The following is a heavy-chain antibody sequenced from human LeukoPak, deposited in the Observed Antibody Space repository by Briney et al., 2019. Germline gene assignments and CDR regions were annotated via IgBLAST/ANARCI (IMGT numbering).Heavy chain of an antibody. CDR3: AKRSLSYDSSGHLHYFDY. Sequence: GGSLRLSCAASGFAFSTYAMSWVRQAPGKGLEWVSAISNGGGSTYYGDSVKGRFTISRDNSKNTLDLQMNSLRAVDTTIYYCAKRSLSYDSSGHLHYFDYWGQGTLVTVSS. V-gene: IGHV3-23*01. J-gene: IGHJ4*02. CDR2: ISNGGGST. D-gene: IGHD3-22*01. CDR1: GFAFSTYA.